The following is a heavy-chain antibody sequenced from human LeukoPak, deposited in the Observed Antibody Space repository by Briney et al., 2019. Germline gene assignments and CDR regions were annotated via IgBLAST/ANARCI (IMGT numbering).Heavy chain of an antibody. V-gene: IGHV4-4*07. Sequence: LETLSLTCTVSGGSISSYYWSWIRQPAGKGLEWIGRIYTSGSTNYNPSLKSRVTMSVDTSKNQFSLKLSSVTAADTAVYYCARESVGHSSSCCFDWGQGTLVTVSS. J-gene: IGHJ4*02. CDR3: ARESVGHSSSCCFD. CDR2: IYTSGST. CDR1: GGSISSYY. D-gene: IGHD6-13*01.